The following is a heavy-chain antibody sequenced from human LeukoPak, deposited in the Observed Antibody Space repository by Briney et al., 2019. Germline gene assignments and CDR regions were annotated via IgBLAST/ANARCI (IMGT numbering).Heavy chain of an antibody. Sequence: PGGSLRLSCAASGFIFSSYSMNWVRQAPGKGLEWVSGINWNGGSTGYADSVKGRFTISRDNAKNSLYLQMNSLRAEDTALYYCARVYYYGSGSYHYTHWGQGTLVTVSS. J-gene: IGHJ4*02. V-gene: IGHV3-20*04. CDR1: GFIFSSYS. CDR2: INWNGGST. CDR3: ARVYYYGSGSYHYTH. D-gene: IGHD3-10*01.